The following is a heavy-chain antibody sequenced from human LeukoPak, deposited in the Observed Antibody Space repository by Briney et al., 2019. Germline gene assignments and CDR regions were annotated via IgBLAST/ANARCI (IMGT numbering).Heavy chain of an antibody. V-gene: IGHV3-21*01. CDR1: GFTFSSYS. Sequence: GGSLRLSCAASGFTFSSYSMNWVRQAPGKGLEWVSSISSSSSHIYYADSVKGRFTISRDNAKNSLYLQMNSLRAEDTAVYYCARGGSSLTDYWGQGTLVTVSS. CDR2: ISSSSSHI. CDR3: ARGGSSLTDY. J-gene: IGHJ4*02. D-gene: IGHD3-16*01.